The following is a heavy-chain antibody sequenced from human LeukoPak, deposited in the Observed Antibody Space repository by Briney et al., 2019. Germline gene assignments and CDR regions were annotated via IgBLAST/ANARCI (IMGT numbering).Heavy chain of an antibody. CDR3: ATMIRGVIVPYFEY. J-gene: IGHJ4*02. CDR2: INPSGGST. D-gene: IGHD3-10*01. V-gene: IGHV1-46*01. CDR1: GYTFTSYA. Sequence: VASVKVSCKASGYTFTSYAMNWVRQAPGQGLEWMGIINPSGGSTNYAQKFRGRVTMTRDMSTNTVYMDLSSLRSEDTAVYYCATMIRGVIVPYFEYWGQGTLVTVSS.